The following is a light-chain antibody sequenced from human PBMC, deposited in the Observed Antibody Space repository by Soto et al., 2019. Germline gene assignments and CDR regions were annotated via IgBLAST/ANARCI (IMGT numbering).Light chain of an antibody. CDR2: NTS. V-gene: IGKV3-20*01. CDR1: QSINSKS. CDR3: QHYGGSFI. J-gene: IGKJ3*01. Sequence: EIVLTQSPGTLSLSPGEGATVSCRVSQSINSKSLVWYQRKFGQAPRLLIYNTSTRATGIQDRFSGSGSGTDFTLRISGLEPEDFAVYYCQHYGGSFIFGPGTKVDFK.